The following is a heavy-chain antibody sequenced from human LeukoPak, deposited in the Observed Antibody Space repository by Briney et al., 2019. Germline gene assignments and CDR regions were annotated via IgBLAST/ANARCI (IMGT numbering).Heavy chain of an antibody. CDR1: GYTFTGFY. D-gene: IGHD6-13*01. CDR3: ARDMQNYSSTWYPGSWFDP. Sequence: ASVKVSCKASGYTFTGFYVHWVRQAPGQGLEWMGWINGNSGGTKYAQKFQGRVTMTRDTSISTAYMELSGLRSDDTAVYYCARDMQNYSSTWYPGSWFDPWGQGTLVTVSS. CDR2: INGNSGGT. J-gene: IGHJ5*02. V-gene: IGHV1-2*02.